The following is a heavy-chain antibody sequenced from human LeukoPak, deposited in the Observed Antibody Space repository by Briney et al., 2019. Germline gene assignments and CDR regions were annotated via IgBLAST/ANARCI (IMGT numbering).Heavy chain of an antibody. CDR1: GFTFSNYG. CDR2: ISYDGSKK. V-gene: IGHV3-30*18. J-gene: IGHJ1*01. Sequence: GGSLRLSCAASGFTFSNYGMHWVRQAPGKGLEWVAIISYDGSKKYHVDSAKGRFTISRDNSKNTLYLQMNSLRAEDTAVYYCAEHNEGYFQHWGQGTLVTVSS. CDR3: AEHNEGYFQH. D-gene: IGHD1-1*01.